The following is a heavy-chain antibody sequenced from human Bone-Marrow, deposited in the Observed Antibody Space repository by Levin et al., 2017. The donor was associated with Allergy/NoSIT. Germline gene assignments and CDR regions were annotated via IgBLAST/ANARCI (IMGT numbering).Heavy chain of an antibody. CDR3: AIATFGSFVLDY. CDR2: FAPEEAKT. D-gene: IGHD3-10*01. V-gene: IGHV1-24*01. CDR1: GHTLTQIA. Sequence: AGESLKISCTISGHTLTQIAMHWVRQAPGKGLEWLGGFAPEEAKTIFAQKFQDRVSVTEDTSIETAYMEMSSLTSEDTAVYYCAIATFGSFVLDYWGQGTLVSVSS. J-gene: IGHJ4*02.